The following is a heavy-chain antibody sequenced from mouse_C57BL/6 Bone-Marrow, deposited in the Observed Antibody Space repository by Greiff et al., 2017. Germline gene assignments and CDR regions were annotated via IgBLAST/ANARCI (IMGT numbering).Heavy chain of an antibody. CDR3: ARASRSSYYAMDY. V-gene: IGHV1-59*01. D-gene: IGHD6-1*01. CDR2: IDPSDSYT. CDR1: GYTFTSYW. Sequence: QVQLQQPGAELVRPGTSVKLSCKASGYTFTSYWMHWVKQRPGQGLEWIGVIDPSDSYTNYNQKFKGKATLTVDTSSSTAYMQLSSLTSEDSAVYYCARASRSSYYAMDYWGQGTSVTVSS. J-gene: IGHJ4*01.